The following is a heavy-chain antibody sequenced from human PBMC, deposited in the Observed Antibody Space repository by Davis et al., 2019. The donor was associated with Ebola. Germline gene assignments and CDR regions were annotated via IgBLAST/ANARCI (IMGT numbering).Heavy chain of an antibody. Sequence: ASVKVSCKTSGYTFTSYGITWVRQAPGQGLEWMGWISAYNGNTNYAQKLQGRVTMTTDTSTSTAYMELRSLRSDDTAVYYCARDSFLWWPYSYYGMDVWGQGTTVTVSS. CDR1: GYTFTSYG. D-gene: IGHD2/OR15-2a*01. CDR2: ISAYNGNT. J-gene: IGHJ6*02. V-gene: IGHV1-18*01. CDR3: ARDSFLWWPYSYYGMDV.